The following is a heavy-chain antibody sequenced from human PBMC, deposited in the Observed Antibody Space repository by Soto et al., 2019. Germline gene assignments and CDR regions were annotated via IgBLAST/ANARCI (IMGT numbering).Heavy chain of an antibody. CDR3: TTGRSSGPYYYYYGMDV. V-gene: IGHV3-15*01. J-gene: IGHJ6*02. D-gene: IGHD6-19*01. CDR1: GFTFSNAW. Sequence: GGSLRFSCAASGFTFSNAWMSWVRQAPGKGLEWVGRIKSKTDGGTTDYAAPVKGRFTISRDDSKNTLYLQMNSLKTEDTAVYYCTTGRSSGPYYYYYGMDVWGQGTTVTVSS. CDR2: IKSKTDGGTT.